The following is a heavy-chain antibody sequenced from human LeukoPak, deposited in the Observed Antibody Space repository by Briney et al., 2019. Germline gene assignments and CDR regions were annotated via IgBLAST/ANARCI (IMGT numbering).Heavy chain of an antibody. D-gene: IGHD6-13*01. CDR2: VYHVGTT. V-gene: IGHV4-38-2*02. CDR3: ARCLGFLIGSSWYPDAFDI. J-gene: IGHJ3*02. Sequence: SETLSLTCTVSGYSISSGYYWGWIRQPPGKGLEWIGVYHVGTTDYNPSLKSRVTISVDRSKNQMSLKLSSVTAADTAVYYCARCLGFLIGSSWYPDAFDIWGQGTMVTVSS. CDR1: GYSISSGYY.